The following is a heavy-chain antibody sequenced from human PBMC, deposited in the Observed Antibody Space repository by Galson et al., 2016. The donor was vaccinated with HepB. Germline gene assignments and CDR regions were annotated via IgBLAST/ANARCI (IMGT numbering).Heavy chain of an antibody. D-gene: IGHD3-9*01. CDR2: ISYDGSNK. CDR1: GFTFSSYG. Sequence: SLRLSCAASGFTFSSYGMHWVRQAPGKGLEWVAVISYDGSNKYYEDSVKGRFTISRDNSKNTLYLQMNSLRAEGTAVYYCAKDSYYDILTGPTYYYYGMDVWGQGTTVTVSS. CDR3: AKDSYYDILTGPTYYYYGMDV. J-gene: IGHJ6*02. V-gene: IGHV3-30*18.